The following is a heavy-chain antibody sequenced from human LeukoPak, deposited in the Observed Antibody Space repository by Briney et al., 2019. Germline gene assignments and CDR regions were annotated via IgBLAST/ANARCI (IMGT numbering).Heavy chain of an antibody. V-gene: IGHV1-18*01. J-gene: IGHJ4*02. Sequence: ASVKVSCKASGYTFTSYGISWVRQAPGQGLEWMGWVSAYNGNTNYAQKLQGRVTMTTDTSTSTAYMELRSLRSDDTAVYYCARGKYYDSSGYPDYWGQGTLVTVSS. CDR2: VSAYNGNT. D-gene: IGHD3-22*01. CDR1: GYTFTSYG. CDR3: ARGKYYDSSGYPDY.